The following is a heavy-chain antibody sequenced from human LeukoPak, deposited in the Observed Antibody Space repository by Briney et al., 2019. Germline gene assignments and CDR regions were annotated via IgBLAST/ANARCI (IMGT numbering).Heavy chain of an antibody. J-gene: IGHJ4*02. CDR3: ASVPASSGYYYPYYFDY. V-gene: IGHV3-11*01. CDR2: ISSSGSTI. Sequence: PGGSLRLSCAASGFTFSDYYMSWIRQAPGKGLEWVSYISSSGSTIYYADSVKGRFTISRDNAKNSLYLQMNSLRAEDTAVYYCASVPASSGYYYPYYFDYWGQGTPVTVSS. D-gene: IGHD3-22*01. CDR1: GFTFSDYY.